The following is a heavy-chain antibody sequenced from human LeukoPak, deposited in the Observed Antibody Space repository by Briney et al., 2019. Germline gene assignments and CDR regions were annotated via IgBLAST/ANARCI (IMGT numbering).Heavy chain of an antibody. CDR1: GYTFTAYY. CDR2: INPNSGGT. V-gene: IGHV1-2*02. CDR3: ARDRVVVPAASDY. Sequence: ASVKVSRKASGYTFTAYYMHWVRQAPGQGLEWMGWINPNSGGTNYAQKFQGRVTMTRDTSISTAYMELSRLRSDDTAVYYCARDRVVVPAASDYWGQGTLVTVSS. D-gene: IGHD2-2*01. J-gene: IGHJ4*02.